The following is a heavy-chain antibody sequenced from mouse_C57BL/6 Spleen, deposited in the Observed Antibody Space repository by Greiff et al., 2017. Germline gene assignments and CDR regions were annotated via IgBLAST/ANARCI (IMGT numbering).Heavy chain of an antibody. CDR1: GYTFTDYY. CDR2: IYPGSGNT. Sequence: VQRVESGAELVRPGASVKLSCKASGYTFTDYYINWVKQRPGQGLEWIARIYPGSGNTYYNEKFKGKATLTAEKSSSTAYMQLSSLTSEDSAVYFCARSMENYFDYWGQGTTLTVSS. J-gene: IGHJ2*01. CDR3: ARSMENYFDY. V-gene: IGHV1-76*01. D-gene: IGHD2-3*01.